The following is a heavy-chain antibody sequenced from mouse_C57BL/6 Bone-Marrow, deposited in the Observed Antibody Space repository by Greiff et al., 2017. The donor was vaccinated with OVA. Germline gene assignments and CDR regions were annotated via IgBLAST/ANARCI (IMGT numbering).Heavy chain of an antibody. CDR1: GYTFTDYE. D-gene: IGHD4-1*02. CDR3: TRQLPYWYIDV. V-gene: IGHV1-15*01. Sequence: QVQLQQPGAELVRPGASVTLSCKASGYTFTDYEMPWVKQTPVHGLEWIGAIDPETGGTAYNQKFKGKAILTADKSSSTAYMELRSLTSADSAVYYCTRQLPYWYIDVWGTGTTVTVSS. J-gene: IGHJ1*03. CDR2: IDPETGGT.